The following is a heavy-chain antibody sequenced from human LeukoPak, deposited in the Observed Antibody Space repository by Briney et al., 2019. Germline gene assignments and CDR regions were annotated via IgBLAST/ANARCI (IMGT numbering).Heavy chain of an antibody. D-gene: IGHD3-16*02. V-gene: IGHV5-51*01. CDR2: IYPGDSKI. CDR1: GYSFTSYW. CDR3: ARMIGLGEVSPYFDY. Sequence: GESLKISCKGFGYSFTSYWIAWVRPMPGKGLEWMGAIYPGDSKISYRPPFQGQAIISADRSISTAYLQWSSLKASDTAIYFCARMIGLGEVSPYFDYWGQGTLVTVSS. J-gene: IGHJ4*02.